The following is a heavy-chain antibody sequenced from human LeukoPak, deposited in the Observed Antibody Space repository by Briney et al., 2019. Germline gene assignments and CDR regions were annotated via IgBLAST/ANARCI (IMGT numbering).Heavy chain of an antibody. CDR2: ISSSGSTI. J-gene: IGHJ6*02. V-gene: IGHV3-11*01. D-gene: IGHD6-13*01. CDR3: ARDRGPAANYYYYGMDV. CDR1: GFTFSDYY. Sequence: GGSLRLSCAASGFTFSDYYMSWIRQAPGKGLEWVSYISSSGSTIYYAGSVKGRFTISRDNAKNSLYLQMNSLRAEDTAVYYCARDRGPAANYYYYGMDVWGQGTTVTVSS.